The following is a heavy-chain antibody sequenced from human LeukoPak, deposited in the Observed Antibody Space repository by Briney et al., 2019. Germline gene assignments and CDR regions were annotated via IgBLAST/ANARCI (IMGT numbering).Heavy chain of an antibody. CDR2: INHSGST. CDR1: GGSSSGYY. CDR3: ARGRGGNMVLWFDHWFDP. J-gene: IGHJ5*02. D-gene: IGHD3-10*01. V-gene: IGHV4-34*01. Sequence: SETLSLTCAVYGGSSSGYYWSWIRQPPGKGLGWIGEINHSGSTNHNPSLKSRVTISVDTSKNQFSLKLSSVTAADTAVYYCARGRGGNMVLWFDHWFDPWGQGTLVTVSS.